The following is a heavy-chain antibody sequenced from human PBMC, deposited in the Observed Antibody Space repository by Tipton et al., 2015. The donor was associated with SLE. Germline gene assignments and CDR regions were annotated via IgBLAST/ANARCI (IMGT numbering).Heavy chain of an antibody. CDR1: GGSFSGYF. J-gene: IGHJ3*02. D-gene: IGHD3-3*01. CDR2: INHSGTT. CDR3: ARGGSKHYDFWGRQRWPHAFDI. V-gene: IGHV4-34*01. Sequence: GLVKPSETLSLTCAVYGGSFSGYFWSWIRQLPDKGLEWIGEINHSGTTNCNPSLKSRVTISVDTSKNQFSLKLSSVTAADTAVYYCARGGSKHYDFWGRQRWPHAFDIWCQETKVTVSS.